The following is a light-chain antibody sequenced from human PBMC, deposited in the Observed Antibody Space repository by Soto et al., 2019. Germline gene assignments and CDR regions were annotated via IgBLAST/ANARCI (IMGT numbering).Light chain of an antibody. CDR2: DAS. V-gene: IGKV1-33*01. Sequence: GYRVTITCHASHDISNYLSWYHHKAGKAPKLLIYDASESEKGVPGRFSGSGSGTDFTLTIISLQPEDFGTYYCQQYDSLPITFGQGTRLEI. J-gene: IGKJ5*01. CDR3: QQYDSLPIT. CDR1: HDISNY.